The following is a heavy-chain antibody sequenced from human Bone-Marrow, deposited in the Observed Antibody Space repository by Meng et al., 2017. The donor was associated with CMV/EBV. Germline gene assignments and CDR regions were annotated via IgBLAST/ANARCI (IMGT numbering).Heavy chain of an antibody. J-gene: IGHJ4*02. D-gene: IGHD1-7*01. CDR2: ISGSGGST. Sequence: GESLKISCAASGFTFSSYWMSWVRQAPGKGLEWVSAISGSGGSTYYADSVKGRFTISRDNAKNSLYLQMNSLRAEDTAVYYCARVQTGTTWDYFDYWGQGTLVTVSS. CDR1: GFTFSSYW. V-gene: IGHV3-23*01. CDR3: ARVQTGTTWDYFDY.